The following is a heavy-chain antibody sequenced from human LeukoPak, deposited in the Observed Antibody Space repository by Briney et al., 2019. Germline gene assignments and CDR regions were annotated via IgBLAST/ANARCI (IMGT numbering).Heavy chain of an antibody. CDR3: ARLRLWFGESVGPSDGMDV. CDR2: IYYSGST. V-gene: IGHV4-39*01. Sequence: ASETLSLTCTVSGGSISSSSYSWGWIRQPPGKGLEWIGSIYYSGSTYYNPSLKSRVTISVDTSKNQFSLKLSSVTAADTAVYYCARLRLWFGESVGPSDGMDVWGQGTTVTVSS. J-gene: IGHJ6*02. CDR1: GGSISSSSYS. D-gene: IGHD3-10*01.